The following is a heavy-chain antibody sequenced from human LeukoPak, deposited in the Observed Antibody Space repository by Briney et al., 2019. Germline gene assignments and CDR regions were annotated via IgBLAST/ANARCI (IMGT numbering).Heavy chain of an antibody. CDR3: ARESVGITMVRGVITVGAFDI. V-gene: IGHV1-46*01. Sequence: ASVTVSCKASGYTFTSYYMHWVRQAPGQGLEWMGIINPSGGSTSYAQKFQGRVTMTRDTSTSTVYMELSSLRSEDTAVYYCARESVGITMVRGVITVGAFDIWGQGTMVTVSS. J-gene: IGHJ3*02. CDR1: GYTFTSYY. CDR2: INPSGGST. D-gene: IGHD3-10*01.